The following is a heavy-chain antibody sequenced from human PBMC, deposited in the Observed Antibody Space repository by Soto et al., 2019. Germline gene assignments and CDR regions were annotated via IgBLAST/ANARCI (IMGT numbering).Heavy chain of an antibody. CDR3: ARDLTGTPVY. Sequence: SVKVSCKASGDTFSTYTITWMRQAPGQGLEWMGGIIPRSATSNYAQKLQGRVTMTTDTSTSTAYMELRSLRSDDTAVYYWARDLTGTPVYWGQGTLVTVSS. J-gene: IGHJ4*02. D-gene: IGHD3-9*01. CDR2: IIPRSATS. V-gene: IGHV1-69*05. CDR1: GDTFSTYT.